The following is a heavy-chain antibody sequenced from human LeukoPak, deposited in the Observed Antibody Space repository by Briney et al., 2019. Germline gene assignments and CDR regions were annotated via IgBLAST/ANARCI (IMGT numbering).Heavy chain of an antibody. V-gene: IGHV3-30*04. CDR2: ISYDGSNK. CDR1: GFTFSSYA. Sequence: GGSLRLSCAASGFTFSSYAMHWVRQAPGKGLEWVAVISYDGSNKYYADSVKGRFTISRDNSKNTPYLQMNSLRAEDTAVYYCARDGEERWLQLQYYFDYWGQGTLVTVSS. D-gene: IGHD5-24*01. CDR3: ARDGEERWLQLQYYFDY. J-gene: IGHJ4*02.